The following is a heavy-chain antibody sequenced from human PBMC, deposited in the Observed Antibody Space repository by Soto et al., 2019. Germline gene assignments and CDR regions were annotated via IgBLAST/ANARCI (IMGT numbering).Heavy chain of an antibody. CDR3: AIAGVYHRNYAVLHP. D-gene: IGHD1-7*01. J-gene: IGHJ5*02. Sequence: ASVKVSCKASGYTFTSYGISWVRQAPGQGLEWMGWISAYNGNTNYAQKLQGRVTMTTDTSTSTAYMELRSLRSDDTAVYYCAIAGVYHRNYAVLHPRGQGTLVTVSS. CDR1: GYTFTSYG. CDR2: ISAYNGNT. V-gene: IGHV1-18*01.